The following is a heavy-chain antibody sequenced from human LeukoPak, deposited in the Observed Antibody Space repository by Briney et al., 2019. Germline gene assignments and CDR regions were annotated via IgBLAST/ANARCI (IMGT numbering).Heavy chain of an antibody. D-gene: IGHD4-17*01. CDR1: GFTFSSYE. CDR3: ARDGHDYGDYFFDY. CDR2: ISSSGSTI. V-gene: IGHV3-48*03. Sequence: GGALRLSCAASGFTFSSYEMNWVRQAPGKGLEWVSYISSSGSTIYYADSVKGRFTISRDNTKNSVYLQMNSLRAEDTAVYYCARDGHDYGDYFFDYWGQGTLVTVSS. J-gene: IGHJ4*02.